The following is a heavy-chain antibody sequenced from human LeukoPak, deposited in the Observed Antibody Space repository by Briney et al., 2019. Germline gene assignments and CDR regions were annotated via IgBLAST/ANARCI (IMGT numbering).Heavy chain of an antibody. CDR2: IRSKANSYAT. V-gene: IGHV3-73*01. CDR3: TSPQADSGATYFRH. Sequence: GGSLRLSCAASGFTFSGSTILWVRQASGKGLEWIGRIRSKANSYATAYAASVKGRFTISRDDAKNTAYLQMDSLKTEDTAVYYCTSPQADSGATYFRHWGQGTLVTVSS. CDR1: GFTFSGST. J-gene: IGHJ1*01. D-gene: IGHD6-19*01.